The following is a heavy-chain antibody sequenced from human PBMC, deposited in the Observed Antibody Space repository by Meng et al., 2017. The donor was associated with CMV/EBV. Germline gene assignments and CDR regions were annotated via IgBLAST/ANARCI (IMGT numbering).Heavy chain of an antibody. J-gene: IGHJ4*02. Sequence: ASVKVSCKASGYTFTSYDINWVRQATGQGLEWMGWMNPNSGNTGYAQKFQGRVTITADKSTSTAYMELSSLRAEDTAVYYCARESSGTTGHDYWGQGALVTVSS. CDR3: ARESSGTTGHDY. V-gene: IGHV1-8*01. CDR2: MNPNSGNT. CDR1: GYTFTSYD. D-gene: IGHD1-1*01.